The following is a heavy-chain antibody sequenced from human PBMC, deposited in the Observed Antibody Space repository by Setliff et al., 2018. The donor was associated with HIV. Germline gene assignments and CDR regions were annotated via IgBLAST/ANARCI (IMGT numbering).Heavy chain of an antibody. CDR3: ARDVGGFTVFAVPRGGFDP. CDR1: GGSISTYY. CDR2: IYYTGRT. Sequence: SETLSLTCTVSGGSISTYYWSWIRQAPGRGLEWSGYIYYTGRTNYDPSLKSRVTISLDSSKKQFSLKLSSVTAADTAVYFCARDVGGFTVFAVPRGGFDPWGQGTLVTVSS. D-gene: IGHD3-3*01. V-gene: IGHV4-59*01. J-gene: IGHJ5*02.